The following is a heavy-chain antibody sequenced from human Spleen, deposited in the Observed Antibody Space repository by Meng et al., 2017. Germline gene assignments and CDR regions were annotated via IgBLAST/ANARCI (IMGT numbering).Heavy chain of an antibody. D-gene: IGHD2-15*01. Sequence: QVQLQESGPGLVKPSQTLSLTCTVSGDSISSGAYYWSWVRQLPGRGLEWIGYTYHSGTAYYNPSLKSRVTISVDTSENQFSLSLSSVTAADTAVYYCARWYCSGGTCYFIDCWGQGTLVTVSS. CDR1: GDSISSGAYY. CDR2: TYHSGTA. J-gene: IGHJ4*02. CDR3: ARWYCSGGTCYFIDC. V-gene: IGHV4-31*03.